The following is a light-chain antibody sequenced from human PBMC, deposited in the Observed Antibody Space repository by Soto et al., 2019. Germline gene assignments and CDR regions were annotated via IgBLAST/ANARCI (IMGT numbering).Light chain of an antibody. J-gene: IGLJ2*01. Sequence: QSALTQPPSASGSPGQSVTISCSGTSSDVGGYNFVSWYQQHPGKAPKFLIYDVSKRPSGVPDRFSGSKSGNTASLTISGLQAEDEADYYCCSYAGSYVVFGGGTKVTVL. CDR1: SSDVGGYNF. CDR2: DVS. CDR3: CSYAGSYVV. V-gene: IGLV2-11*01.